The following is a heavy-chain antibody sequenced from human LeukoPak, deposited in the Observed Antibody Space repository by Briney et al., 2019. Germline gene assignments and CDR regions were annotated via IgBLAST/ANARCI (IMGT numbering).Heavy chain of an antibody. V-gene: IGHV3-23*01. J-gene: IGHJ6*04. CDR3: ARELRMGGCV. CDR2: ISGTGGST. CDR1: GFTFSSYA. Sequence: GGSLRLSCAASGFTFSSYAMSWVRQAPGKGLEWVSAISGTGGSTYYADSVKGRLTISRDNSKNTLYLQMNSLRAEDTAVYYCARELRMGGCVWGKGTTVTVSS. D-gene: IGHD1-26*01.